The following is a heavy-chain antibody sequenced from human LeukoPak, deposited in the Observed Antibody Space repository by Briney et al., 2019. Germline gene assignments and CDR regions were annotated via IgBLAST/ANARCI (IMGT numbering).Heavy chain of an antibody. CDR2: INTNTGNP. D-gene: IGHD3-3*01. J-gene: IGHJ6*03. CDR1: GYTFTSYA. CDR3: ARGGSIFGVVIKPYYYYYYMDV. Sequence: ASVKVSCKASGYTFTSYAMNWVRQAPGQGLEWMGWINTNTGNPTYAQGFTGRFVFSLDTSVSTAYLQISSLKAEDTAVYYCARGGSIFGVVIKPYYYYYYMDVWGKGTTVTVSS. V-gene: IGHV7-4-1*02.